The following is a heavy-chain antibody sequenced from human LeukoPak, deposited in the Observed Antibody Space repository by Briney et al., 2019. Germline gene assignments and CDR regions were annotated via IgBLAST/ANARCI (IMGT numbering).Heavy chain of an antibody. Sequence: PSETLSLTCTASGGSISSYYWSWIRQPAGKGLEWVGRIYTSGSTNYNPSLKSRVTMSVDTSKNQFSLKLSSVTAADTAVYYCARVVPAAIHYYYYMDVWGKGTTVTVSS. V-gene: IGHV4-4*07. CDR3: ARVVPAAIHYYYYMDV. J-gene: IGHJ6*03. D-gene: IGHD2-2*01. CDR1: GGSISSYY. CDR2: IYTSGST.